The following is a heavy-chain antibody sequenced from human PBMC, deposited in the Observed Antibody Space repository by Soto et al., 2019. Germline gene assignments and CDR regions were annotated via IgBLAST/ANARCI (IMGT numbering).Heavy chain of an antibody. Sequence: QVQLVQSGAEVKKPGASVKVSCKASGYSFTSHAMHWVRQAPGQRLEWMGWINAGNGNTKYSQKFQGRVTITRDTSASTAYTELSSLRSEATAVYYCLGYCSGGSCYSRGYWGQGTLVTVSS. CDR3: LGYCSGGSCYSRGY. CDR1: GYSFTSHA. D-gene: IGHD2-15*01. J-gene: IGHJ4*02. CDR2: INAGNGNT. V-gene: IGHV1-3*01.